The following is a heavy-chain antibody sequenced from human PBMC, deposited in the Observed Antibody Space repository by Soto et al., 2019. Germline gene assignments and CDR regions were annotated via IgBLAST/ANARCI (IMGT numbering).Heavy chain of an antibody. J-gene: IGHJ2*01. CDR3: AKDQDNTDYYWIFDL. V-gene: IGHV3-23*01. CDR1: GFNFRKFA. D-gene: IGHD4-17*01. Sequence: PGGSLRLSCAASGFNFRKFAMSWVRQAPGKGLEWVSGMSERSGPPLYADSVKGRLTISRDNSKSTLYLEMNNLRPEDTAVYYCAKDQDNTDYYWIFDLWGRGTPVTAPQ. CDR2: MSERSGPP.